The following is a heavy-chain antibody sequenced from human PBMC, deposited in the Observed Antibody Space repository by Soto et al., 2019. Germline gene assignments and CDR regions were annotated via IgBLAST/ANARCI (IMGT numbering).Heavy chain of an antibody. V-gene: IGHV1-69*12. J-gene: IGHJ3*02. Sequence: QVHLVQSGAEVKKPGSSVKVSCKASGGTFSNHAINWVRQAPGQGLEWMGRIIPIFTTTNYAQKFQGRVTITADESTIXSYMELSSLKYDDTAIYYCAREVAADGTFREDVFDIWGQGTMVTVSS. CDR2: IIPIFTTT. D-gene: IGHD6-13*01. CDR1: GGTFSNHA. CDR3: AREVAADGTFREDVFDI.